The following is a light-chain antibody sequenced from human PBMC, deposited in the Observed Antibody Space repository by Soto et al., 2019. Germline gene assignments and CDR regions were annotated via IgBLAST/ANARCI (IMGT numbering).Light chain of an antibody. J-gene: IGKJ1*01. V-gene: IGKV3-11*01. CDR3: QQRSNWPPK. Sequence: EIVLTQSPATLSLSPGERATLSCRPSRSFSSSLACYQQKLGQVPRLLIFDASNGATGFPARFSGSVSGKDFILTFSSLEPEDFAVYYCQQRSNWPPKFGKGTKV. CDR2: DAS. CDR1: RSFSSS.